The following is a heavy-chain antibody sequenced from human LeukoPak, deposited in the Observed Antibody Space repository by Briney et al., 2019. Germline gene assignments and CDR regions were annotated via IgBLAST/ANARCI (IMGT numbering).Heavy chain of an antibody. Sequence: GGSLRLSCAASGFSFSDYYMSWIRQAPGKGLEWLSYINIGGTNTHYADSVKGRFTISRDNAKKSLYLELTNLRAEDTAVYYCATDGAGFDTWGQGVLVTVSS. CDR3: ATDGAGFDT. CDR2: INIGGTNT. CDR1: GFSFSDYY. J-gene: IGHJ5*02. V-gene: IGHV3-11*01.